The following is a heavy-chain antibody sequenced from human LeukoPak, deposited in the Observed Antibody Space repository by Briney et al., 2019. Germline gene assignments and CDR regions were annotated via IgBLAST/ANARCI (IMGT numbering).Heavy chain of an antibody. J-gene: IGHJ6*03. CDR2: IRYDGSNK. V-gene: IGHV3-30*02. CDR3: ANPPPVPWGYYMDV. Sequence: GGSLRLSCAASRFTFSSYGMHWVRQALGKGLEWVAFIRYDGSNKYYADSVKGRFTISRDNSKNTLYLQMNSLRAEDTAVYYCANPPPVPWGYYMDVRGKGTTVTVSS. D-gene: IGHD2-2*01. CDR1: RFTFSSYG.